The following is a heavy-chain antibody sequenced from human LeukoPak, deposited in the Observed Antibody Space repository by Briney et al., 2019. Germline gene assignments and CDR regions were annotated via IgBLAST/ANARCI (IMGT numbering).Heavy chain of an antibody. CDR1: GFTFNTSA. CDR3: AREAITFGGVIVSSIEY. CDR2: ISGSGRST. D-gene: IGHD3-16*02. Sequence: GGSLRLSCAGSGFTFNTSAMSWVRQAPGKGLEWVSAISGSGRSTYYTDSVRGRFTISRDNSKNTLYLQMNSLRAEDTAVYYCAREAITFGGVIVSSIEYWGQGTLVTVSS. J-gene: IGHJ4*02. V-gene: IGHV3-23*01.